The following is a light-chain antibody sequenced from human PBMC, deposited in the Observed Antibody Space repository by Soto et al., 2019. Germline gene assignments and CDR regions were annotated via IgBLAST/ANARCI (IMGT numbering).Light chain of an antibody. CDR2: EGS. CDR3: CSYGCSSTFCSV. CDR1: SSDVGGYNL. V-gene: IGLV2-23*03. J-gene: IGLJ1*01. Sequence: QSVLTQPAPVSGSPGQSITISCTGTSSDVGGYNLVSWYQQHPGKAPKLMIYEGSERPSGVSNRFSGSKSGNTASLTISGIQAEEEDDYSYCSYGCSSTFCSVFGTGTKVNV.